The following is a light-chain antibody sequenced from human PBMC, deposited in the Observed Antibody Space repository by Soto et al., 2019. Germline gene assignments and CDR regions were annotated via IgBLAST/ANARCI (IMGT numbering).Light chain of an antibody. CDR3: SSFAGSSTFEV. CDR2: DVN. CDR1: SSDVGAYNY. J-gene: IGLJ1*01. V-gene: IGLV2-14*01. Sequence: QSVLTQPASVSGSPGQSITISCTGTSSDVGAYNYVSWYQHHPDKAPKLIIYDVNNRPSGVSKRFSGSKSGNTASLTNSGLQAEDEADYYCSSFAGSSTFEVFGTGTKVTVL.